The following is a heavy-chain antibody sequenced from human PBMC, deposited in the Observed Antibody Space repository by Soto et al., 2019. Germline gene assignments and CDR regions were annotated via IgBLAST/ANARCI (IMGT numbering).Heavy chain of an antibody. CDR2: ISSSSSTI. J-gene: IGHJ5*02. CDR3: ARDVGYCSSTSCYDWFDP. Sequence: GGSLRLSCAASGFTFSSYSMNWVRQAPGKGLEWVSYISSSSSTIYYADSVKGRFTISRDNAKNSLYLQMNSLRAEDTAVYYCARDVGYCSSTSCYDWFDPWGQGTLVTVSS. V-gene: IGHV3-48*01. CDR1: GFTFSSYS. D-gene: IGHD2-2*01.